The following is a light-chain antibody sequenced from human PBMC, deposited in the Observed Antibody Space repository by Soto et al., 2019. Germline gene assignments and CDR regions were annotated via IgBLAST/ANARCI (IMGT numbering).Light chain of an antibody. CDR1: SSDVGGYNY. CDR2: DVS. Sequence: QSALTQPASVSGCPGQSITISCTGTSSDVGGYNYVSWYQQHPGKAPKLMIYDVSNRPSGVSNRFSGSKSGNTASLTISGLQAEDEADYYCSSYTGSSTPLVFGGGTKLTVL. J-gene: IGLJ2*01. CDR3: SSYTGSSTPLV. V-gene: IGLV2-14*01.